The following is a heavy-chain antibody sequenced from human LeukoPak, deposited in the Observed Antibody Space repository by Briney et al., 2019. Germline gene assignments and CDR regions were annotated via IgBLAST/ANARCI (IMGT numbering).Heavy chain of an antibody. Sequence: SETLSLTCAVYGGSFSGYYWSRIRQPPGKGLEWIGEINHSGSTNYNSSLKSRVTISVDTSKNQFSLKLSSVTAADTAVYYCATKGYCSGGSCYPRLFDYWGQGTLVTVSS. J-gene: IGHJ4*02. CDR2: INHSGST. CDR1: GGSFSGYY. D-gene: IGHD2-15*01. CDR3: ATKGYCSGGSCYPRLFDY. V-gene: IGHV4-34*01.